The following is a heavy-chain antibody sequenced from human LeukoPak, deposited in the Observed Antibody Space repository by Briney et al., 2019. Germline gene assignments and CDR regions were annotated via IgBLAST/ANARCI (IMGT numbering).Heavy chain of an antibody. Sequence: SVKVSCKASGGTFSSYAISWVRQAPGQGLEWMGRIIPILGIANYAQKFQGRVTITADKSTSTAYMELSSLRSEDTAVYYCAKDSKGYSSSWYRADYWGQGTLVTVSS. CDR2: IIPILGIA. CDR1: GGTFSSYA. CDR3: AKDSKGYSSSWYRADY. J-gene: IGHJ4*02. D-gene: IGHD6-13*01. V-gene: IGHV1-69*04.